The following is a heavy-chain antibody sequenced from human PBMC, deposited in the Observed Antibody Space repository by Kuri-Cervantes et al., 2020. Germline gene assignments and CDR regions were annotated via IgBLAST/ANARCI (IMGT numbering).Heavy chain of an antibody. V-gene: IGHV3-66*01. J-gene: IGHJ4*02. CDR2: IYSGGST. D-gene: IGHD5-24*01. CDR3: ARDERRRDGQISDY. Sequence: GESLKISCAASGFTFSSYAMSWVRQAPGKGLEWVSVIYSGGSTYYADSVKGRFTISRDNAKNSLFLQMNSLRADDTAVYYCARDERRRDGQISDYWGQGTLVTVSS. CDR1: GFTFSSYA.